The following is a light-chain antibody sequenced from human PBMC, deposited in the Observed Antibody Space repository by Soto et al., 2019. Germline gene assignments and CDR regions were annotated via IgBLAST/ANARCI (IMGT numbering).Light chain of an antibody. Sequence: QSALTQPASVSGSPGQSITISCTGTSSDVGGYNYVSWYQQHPGKAPKLMISEVSNRPSGASNRFSGSKSGNTAYLTIPGLQAEDEADYYCSSYTSSSTRVFGTGTKVTVL. CDR2: EVS. CDR1: SSDVGGYNY. CDR3: SSYTSSSTRV. J-gene: IGLJ1*01. V-gene: IGLV2-14*01.